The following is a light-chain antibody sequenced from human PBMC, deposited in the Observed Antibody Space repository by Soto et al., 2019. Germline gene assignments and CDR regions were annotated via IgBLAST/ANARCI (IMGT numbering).Light chain of an antibody. CDR2: GAS. CDR1: QSVSSSY. CDR3: QQYGSSQT. Sequence: EIVLTQSPGTLSLSPGERATLSCRASQSVSSSYLAWYQQKPGQAPRLLIYGASSRATGIPDRFSGSGSGTDFTLTISRLEPEDSAVDYCQQYGSSQTFGQGTKVDIK. V-gene: IGKV3-20*01. J-gene: IGKJ1*01.